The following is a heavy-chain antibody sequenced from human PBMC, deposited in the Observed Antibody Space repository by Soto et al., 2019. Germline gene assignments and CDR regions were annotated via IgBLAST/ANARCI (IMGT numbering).Heavy chain of an antibody. V-gene: IGHV5-51*01. CDR2: IYPDDSDT. D-gene: IGHD6-13*01. Sequence: PVESLTLSCKVSGYSFTSHWIGWVRQMSGKGLEWMGTIYPDDSDTRYSPSFQGQVTISADKSISTAYLQWSSLKASDTAMYYCARHMEAAAGQFYYYYGMDVWGQGTTVTVSS. CDR3: ARHMEAAAGQFYYYYGMDV. J-gene: IGHJ6*02. CDR1: GYSFTSHW.